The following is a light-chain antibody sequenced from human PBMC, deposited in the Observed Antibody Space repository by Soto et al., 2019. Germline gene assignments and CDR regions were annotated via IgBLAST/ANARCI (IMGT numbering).Light chain of an antibody. CDR3: QQGYSTPQT. CDR1: QSVSSD. CDR2: GAS. J-gene: IGKJ1*01. V-gene: IGKV1-39*01. Sequence: DIQMTQSPSSLSASVGDRVTLTCRASQSVSSDLNWYQQKPGKAPNLLIYGASSLQSGVPSRFRGSGSGTDFTLTISSLQPEDLATYYCQQGYSTPQTFGQGNKVEI.